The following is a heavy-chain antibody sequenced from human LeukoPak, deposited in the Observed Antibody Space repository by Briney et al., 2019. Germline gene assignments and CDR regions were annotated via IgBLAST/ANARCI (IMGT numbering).Heavy chain of an antibody. Sequence: PSETLPLTCTVSGGSISSTNYYWGWIRQPPGKGLEWIGSVYYSGSSYYNLSLKSRVIISVDTSKNQFSLKLSSVTAADTAVYYCARLPRRRWFGESTYVYYFDYWGQGTLVTVSS. CDR1: GGSISSTNYY. CDR2: VYYSGSS. CDR3: ARLPRRRWFGESTYVYYFDY. V-gene: IGHV4-39*01. D-gene: IGHD3-10*01. J-gene: IGHJ4*02.